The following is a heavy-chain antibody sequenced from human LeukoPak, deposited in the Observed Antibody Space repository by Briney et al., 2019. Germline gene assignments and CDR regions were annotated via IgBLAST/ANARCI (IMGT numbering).Heavy chain of an antibody. CDR1: GGSISSSNW. J-gene: IGHJ4*02. Sequence: ASETLSLICAVSGGSISSSNWWSWVRQPPGKGLEWIGEIYHSGSTNYNPSLKSRVTISVDKSKNQFSLKLSSVTAADTAVYYCARDRGYCSSTSCYSYSPYFDYWGQGTLVTVSS. CDR2: IYHSGST. V-gene: IGHV4-4*02. D-gene: IGHD2-2*03. CDR3: ARDRGYCSSTSCYSYSPYFDY.